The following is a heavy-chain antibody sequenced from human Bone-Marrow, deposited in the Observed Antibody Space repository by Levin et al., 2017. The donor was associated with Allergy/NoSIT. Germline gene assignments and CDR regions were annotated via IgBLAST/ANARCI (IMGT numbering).Heavy chain of an antibody. Sequence: AGGSLRLSCAASGFTFSTYNMNWVRQAPGKGLEWVSSISSSSSYVYSADSVKGRFTISRDNAKNSLYLQMSSLRAEDTAVYYCARGSSWYDTWYFGLWGRGTLVTVSS. D-gene: IGHD6-13*01. CDR2: ISSSSSYV. J-gene: IGHJ2*01. CDR3: ARGSSWYDTWYFGL. V-gene: IGHV3-21*01. CDR1: GFTFSTYN.